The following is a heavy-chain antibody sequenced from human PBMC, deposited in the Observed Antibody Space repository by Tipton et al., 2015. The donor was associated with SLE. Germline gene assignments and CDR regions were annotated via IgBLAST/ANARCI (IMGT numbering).Heavy chain of an antibody. CDR1: GYTFTSYD. J-gene: IGHJ5*02. D-gene: IGHD2-2*01. Sequence: QLVQSGAEVKKPGASVKVSCKASGYTFTSYDINWVRQATGQGLEWMGWMNPNSGNTGYAQKFQGRVTITRNTSISTDYMELSSLRSEETAVYYCAARVSTRSWFDPWGQGTLVTVSS. CDR3: AARVSTRSWFDP. CDR2: MNPNSGNT. V-gene: IGHV1-8*03.